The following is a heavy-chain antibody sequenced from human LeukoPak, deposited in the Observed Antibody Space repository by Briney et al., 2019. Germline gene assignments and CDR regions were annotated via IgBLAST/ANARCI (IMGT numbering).Heavy chain of an antibody. Sequence: GASVKVSCKASGGTFSSYAISWVRQAPGQGLEWMGGNIPIFGTANYAQKFQGRVTITADESTSTAYMEQSSLRSEDTAVYYCARARSFALGGYYYGMDVWGKGTTVTVSS. J-gene: IGHJ6*04. CDR1: GGTFSSYA. V-gene: IGHV1-69*13. CDR3: ARARSFALGGYYYGMDV. D-gene: IGHD3-16*01. CDR2: NIPIFGTA.